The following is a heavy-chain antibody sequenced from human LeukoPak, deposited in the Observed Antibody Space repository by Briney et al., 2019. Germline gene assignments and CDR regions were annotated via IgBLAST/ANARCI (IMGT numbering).Heavy chain of an antibody. Sequence: ASVKVSCKASGYTFTGYYMHWVRQAPGQGLEWMGWINPNSGGTNYAQKFQGRVTMTRDTSISTAYMELSRLRSDDTAVYYCARGYYDILTGYYKNYFDYWGQGTLVTVSS. CDR1: GYTFTGYY. D-gene: IGHD3-9*01. J-gene: IGHJ4*02. CDR3: ARGYYDILTGYYKNYFDY. V-gene: IGHV1-2*02. CDR2: INPNSGGT.